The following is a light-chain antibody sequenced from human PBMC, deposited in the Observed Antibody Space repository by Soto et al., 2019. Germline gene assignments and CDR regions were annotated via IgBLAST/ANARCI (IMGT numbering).Light chain of an antibody. CDR3: QKYTSAPFT. Sequence: DIQMTQSPSSLSASVGDRVTITCRASHGIDTYLAWYQQKPGKVPKLLIYAASTLQSGVPSRFSGSGSGTDFTLTISSLQPEDVATYYCQKYTSAPFTFGPGTKVDIK. CDR2: AAS. V-gene: IGKV1-27*01. J-gene: IGKJ3*01. CDR1: HGIDTY.